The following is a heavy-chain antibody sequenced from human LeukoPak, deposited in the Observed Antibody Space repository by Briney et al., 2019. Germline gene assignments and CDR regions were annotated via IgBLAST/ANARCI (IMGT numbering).Heavy chain of an antibody. CDR1: GGSISSGGYS. D-gene: IGHD3-10*01. CDR3: ARDGGSGTYYDY. Sequence: SETLSLTCTVSGGSISSGGYSWTWLRQPPGKGLEWIGYIYHSGNTYYNPSLKSRVIISVDRSKNQFSLRLSSVTAADTAVYYCARDGGSGTYYDYWGQGTQVTVSS. J-gene: IGHJ4*02. V-gene: IGHV4-30-2*01. CDR2: IYHSGNT.